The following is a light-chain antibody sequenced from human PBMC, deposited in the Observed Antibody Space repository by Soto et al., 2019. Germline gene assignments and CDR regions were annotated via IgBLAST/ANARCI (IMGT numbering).Light chain of an antibody. CDR3: QHYGSSSYT. J-gene: IGKJ2*01. CDR1: QTINSNY. V-gene: IGKV3-20*01. CDR2: GAS. Sequence: EIVLTQSPGTLSLSPGERATLSCRASQTINSNYLAWFQHKPGQAPRLLIYGASTRATGIPDRFSGSGSGADFTLTISRLEPEDFAVYYCQHYGSSSYTLGQGTKLEIK.